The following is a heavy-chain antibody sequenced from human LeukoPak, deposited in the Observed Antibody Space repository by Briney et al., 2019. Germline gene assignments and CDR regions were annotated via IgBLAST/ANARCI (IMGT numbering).Heavy chain of an antibody. CDR3: ARGLGSAAGDNWFDP. CDR2: MNLNSGNT. V-gene: IGHV1-8*01. J-gene: IGHJ5*02. Sequence: ASVKVSCKASGYTFTSYDINWVRQATGQGLEWMGWMNLNSGNTGYAQKFQGRVTMTRNTSISTAYMELSSLRSEDTAVYYCARGLGSAAGDNWFDPWGQGTLVTVSS. CDR1: GYTFTSYD. D-gene: IGHD6-13*01.